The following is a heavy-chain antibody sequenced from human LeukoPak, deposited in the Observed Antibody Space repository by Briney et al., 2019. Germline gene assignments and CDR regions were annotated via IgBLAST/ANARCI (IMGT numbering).Heavy chain of an antibody. CDR2: ISSDGSIT. V-gene: IGHV3-74*01. Sequence: GGSLRLSCAASGFTFSSYWMHWVRQAPGEGLVWVSRISSDGSITNYADSVKGRFTISRDNAKNTLDLQMNSLRAEDTAVYYCARGTGYGVFDIWGHGTMVTVSS. CDR1: GFTFSSYW. D-gene: IGHD2-8*01. J-gene: IGHJ3*02. CDR3: ARGTGYGVFDI.